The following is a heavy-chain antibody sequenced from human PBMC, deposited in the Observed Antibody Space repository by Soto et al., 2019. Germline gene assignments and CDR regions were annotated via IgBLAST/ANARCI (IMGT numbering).Heavy chain of an antibody. J-gene: IGHJ4*02. CDR2: INHSGGS. D-gene: IGHD5-12*01. Sequence: PSDTLSLTCAVYGGSFSDYYWSWIRQPPGKGLEWIGEINHSGGSDYNPSLKSRVSISVDTSKNQFSLRLSSVTAADTAVYYCARAKGYTGYDLFYWGKGTLVTVSS. CDR3: ARAKGYTGYDLFY. CDR1: GGSFSDYY. V-gene: IGHV4-34*01.